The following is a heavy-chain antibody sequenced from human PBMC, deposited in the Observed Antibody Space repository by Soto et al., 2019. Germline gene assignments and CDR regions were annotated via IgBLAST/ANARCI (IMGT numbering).Heavy chain of an antibody. D-gene: IGHD6-19*01. V-gene: IGHV3-23*01. Sequence: EVQLLESGGGLVQSGGSLRLSCAASGFIFSSYAMSWVRQAPGKGLEWVSTISGSGTTAYYADSVKGRFTFSRDNSKNTMYLQMNSLRAEDTAVYYCAKTTDGWFSAFEIWGQGTMVIVSS. CDR2: ISGSGTTA. CDR3: AKTTDGWFSAFEI. J-gene: IGHJ3*02. CDR1: GFIFSSYA.